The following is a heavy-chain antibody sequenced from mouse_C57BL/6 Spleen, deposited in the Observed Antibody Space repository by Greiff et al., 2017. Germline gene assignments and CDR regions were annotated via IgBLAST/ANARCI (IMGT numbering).Heavy chain of an antibody. V-gene: IGHV1-69*01. CDR3: ARAGVITTVVAPVDV. D-gene: IGHD1-1*01. CDR1: GYTFTNYW. CDR2: IDPSDSYT. J-gene: IGHJ1*03. Sequence: QVQLQQPGAELVMPGASVKLSCKASGYTFTNYWMHWVKQRPGQGLEWIGEIDPSDSYTNYNQKFKGKSTLTVDKSSSTAYMQLSSLTSEDSAVYYCARAGVITTVVAPVDVWGTGTTVTVSS.